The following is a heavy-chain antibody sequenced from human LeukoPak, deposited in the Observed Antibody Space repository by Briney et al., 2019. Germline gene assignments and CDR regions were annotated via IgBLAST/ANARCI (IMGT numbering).Heavy chain of an antibody. V-gene: IGHV1-46*01. CDR3: TRDRTHYYESSGYYSRWEY. CDR1: GYTFTSYY. J-gene: IGHJ4*02. Sequence: GASVKVSCKASGYTFTSYYMHWVRQAPGQGLEWMGIINPSGGSTRYAQKFQGRVTMTRDKSTSTVYMELRNLRSEDTAVYYCTRDRTHYYESSGYYSRWEYWGQGTLVTVSS. CDR2: INPSGGST. D-gene: IGHD3-22*01.